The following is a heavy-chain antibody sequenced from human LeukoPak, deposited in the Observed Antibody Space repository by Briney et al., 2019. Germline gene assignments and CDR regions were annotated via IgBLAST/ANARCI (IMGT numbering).Heavy chain of an antibody. D-gene: IGHD1-26*01. CDR2: IKPDGSEK. V-gene: IGHV3-7*01. CDR1: GFTFSSYW. J-gene: IGHJ5*02. CDR3: ATDSGYSGAS. Sequence: GGPLRLSCAASGFTFSSYWMNWVRQAPGKGLEWVAKIKPDGSEKFYVDSVKGRFTISRDNAKNSLYLQMNSLTVEDTAVYYCATDSGYSGASWGQGTLATVSS.